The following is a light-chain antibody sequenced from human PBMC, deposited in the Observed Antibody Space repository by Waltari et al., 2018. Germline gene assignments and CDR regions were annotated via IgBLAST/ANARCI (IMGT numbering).Light chain of an antibody. CDR1: QGVKNN. V-gene: IGKV1-5*03. Sequence: TQLTQSPSTLSASVGDTVIITCRASQGVKNNLAWYQQKPGKAPKVLIHNASRLESGSPSRFSGSGYGPEFTLTISSLQPDDFATYYCQQYDTLPVTFGGGTKVEIK. CDR2: NAS. CDR3: QQYDTLPVT. J-gene: IGKJ4*01.